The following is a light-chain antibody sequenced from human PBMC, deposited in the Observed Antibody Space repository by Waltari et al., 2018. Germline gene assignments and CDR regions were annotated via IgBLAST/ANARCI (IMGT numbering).Light chain of an antibody. CDR1: SSNIGSTY. J-gene: IGLJ1*01. Sequence: QSVLTQPPSASGTPGQRVTISCSGSSSNIGSTYVYWYQQLPGTAPKLLIYRNNQRPSGVPGRFAGSKSGTSASLAISGRRSEDGADYYCAAWDDSLSGYVFGTGTKVTVL. V-gene: IGLV1-47*01. CDR3: AAWDDSLSGYV. CDR2: RNN.